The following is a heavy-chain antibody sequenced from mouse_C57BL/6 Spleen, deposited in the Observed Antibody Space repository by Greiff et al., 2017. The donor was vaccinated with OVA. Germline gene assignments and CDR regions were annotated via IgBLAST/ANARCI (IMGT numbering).Heavy chain of an antibody. CDR2: IDPSDSET. V-gene: IGHV1-52*01. CDR3: ARGGTAQALWSAY. CDR1: GYTFTSYW. D-gene: IGHD3-2*02. J-gene: IGHJ3*01. Sequence: QVQLQQPGAELVRPGSSVKLSCKASGYTFTSYWMHWVKQRPIQGLEWIGNIDPSDSETHYNQKFKDKATLTVDKSSSTAYMQLSSLTSEDSAVYYCARGGTAQALWSAYWGQGTLVTVSA.